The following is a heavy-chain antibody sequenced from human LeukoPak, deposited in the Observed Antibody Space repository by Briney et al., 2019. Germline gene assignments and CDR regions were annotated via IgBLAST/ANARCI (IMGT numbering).Heavy chain of an antibody. Sequence: ASVKVSCKASGYTFTSYYMHWVRQAPGQGLEWMGIINPSGGSTSYAQKFQGRVTMTRDTSTSTVYMELSSLRSEDTAVYYCAKGHDYNDLTTAPYYYYYYGMDVWGQGTTVTVSS. CDR2: INPSGGST. J-gene: IGHJ6*02. D-gene: IGHD3-22*01. CDR3: AKGHDYNDLTTAPYYYYYYGMDV. V-gene: IGHV1-46*01. CDR1: GYTFTSYY.